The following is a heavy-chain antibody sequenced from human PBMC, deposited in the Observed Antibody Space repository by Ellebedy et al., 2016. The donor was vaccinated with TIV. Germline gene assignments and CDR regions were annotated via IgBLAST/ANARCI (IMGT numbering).Heavy chain of an antibody. V-gene: IGHV4-28*01. CDR1: GYSISSSNW. CDR2: IYYSGTT. D-gene: IGHD2-8*02. Sequence: MPGGSLRLSCAVSGYSISSSNWWGWIRPPPGKGLEWIGFIYYSGTTYYNPSLKSRFTMSVDTSKNQFSLKLSSVTAVDQAVYYCALSTGGEAFDIWGQGTMVTVSS. J-gene: IGHJ3*02. CDR3: ALSTGGEAFDI.